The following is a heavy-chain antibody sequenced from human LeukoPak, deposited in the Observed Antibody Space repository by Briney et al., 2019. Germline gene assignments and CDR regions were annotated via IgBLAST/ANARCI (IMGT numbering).Heavy chain of an antibody. CDR2: IYYSGST. V-gene: IGHV4-39*07. D-gene: IGHD5-24*01. J-gene: IGHJ6*03. Sequence: SETPSLTCTVSGGSISSSSYYWGWIRQPPGKGLEWIGSIYYSGSTYYNPSLKSRVTISVDTSKNQFSLKLSSVTAADTAAYYCARAPSELYYYYYMDVWGKGTTVTISS. CDR3: ARAPSELYYYYYMDV. CDR1: GGSISSSSYY.